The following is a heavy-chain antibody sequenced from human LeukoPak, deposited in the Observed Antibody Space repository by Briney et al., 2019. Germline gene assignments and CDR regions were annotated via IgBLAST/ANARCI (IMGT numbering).Heavy chain of an antibody. V-gene: IGHV1-3*01. J-gene: IGHJ4*02. CDR1: GYTFTSYI. D-gene: IGHD1-26*01. CDR3: ARYNSGTYLDY. Sequence: GASVKVSCKASGYTFTSYIIHWVRQAPGQRLEWVGWSNAGNGDTKHSQKFQGRVTITRDTSASTAYMELSTLRSEDTAVYYCARYNSGTYLDYWGQGTLVTVSS. CDR2: SNAGNGDT.